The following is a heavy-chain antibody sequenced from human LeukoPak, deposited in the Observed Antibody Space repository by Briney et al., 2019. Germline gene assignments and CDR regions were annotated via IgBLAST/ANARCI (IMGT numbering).Heavy chain of an antibody. CDR1: GFTFSSHA. Sequence: GRSLRLSCAASGFTFSSHAMHWVRQAPGKGLEWVAVISYDGSNKYYADSVKGRFTISRDNSKNTLYLQMNSLRAEDTAVYYCARDLYYYYYYMDVWGKGTTVTVSS. CDR2: ISYDGSNK. CDR3: ARDLYYYYYYMDV. J-gene: IGHJ6*03. V-gene: IGHV3-30*04.